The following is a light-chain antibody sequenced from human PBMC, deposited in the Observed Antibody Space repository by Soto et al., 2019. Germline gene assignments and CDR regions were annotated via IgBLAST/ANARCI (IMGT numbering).Light chain of an antibody. V-gene: IGLV2-14*01. CDR2: EVS. CDR1: SSDVGGYNY. Sequence: QSALTQPASVSGSAGQSITISCTGSSSDVGGYNYVSWYQQHPGTSPKLMIYEVSNRPSGVSNRFSGSKSGNTASLIISGLQAEDESDYYCSSYTARSTWVFGGGTKLTV. CDR3: SSYTARSTWV. J-gene: IGLJ3*02.